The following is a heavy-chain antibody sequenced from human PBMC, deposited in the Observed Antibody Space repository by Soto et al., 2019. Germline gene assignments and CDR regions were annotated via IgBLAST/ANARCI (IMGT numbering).Heavy chain of an antibody. V-gene: IGHV4-59*01. CDR1: GGSIRSYY. J-gene: IGHJ5*02. D-gene: IGHD1-26*01. Sequence: SETLSLTCTVSGGSIRSYYWSWIRQPPGKGLEWIGYIYDSGSTNYNPSLKSRVTISVDTSKNQFSLKLSSVTAADTAVYYCARDRWELLPYNWFDPWGQGTLVTVSS. CDR2: IYDSGST. CDR3: ARDRWELLPYNWFDP.